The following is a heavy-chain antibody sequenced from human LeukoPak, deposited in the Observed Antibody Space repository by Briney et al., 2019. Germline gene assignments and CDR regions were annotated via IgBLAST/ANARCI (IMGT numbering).Heavy chain of an antibody. D-gene: IGHD3-22*01. Sequence: SETLSLTCTVSGGSISSSSYYWGWIRQPPGKGLEWIGSIYYSGSTYYNPSLKSRVTISVDTSKNQFSLKLSSVTAADTAVYYCARTPYYYDSSGYAYFFDYWGQGTLVTVSS. CDR2: IYYSGST. CDR1: GGSISSSSYY. J-gene: IGHJ4*02. CDR3: ARTPYYYDSSGYAYFFDY. V-gene: IGHV4-39*07.